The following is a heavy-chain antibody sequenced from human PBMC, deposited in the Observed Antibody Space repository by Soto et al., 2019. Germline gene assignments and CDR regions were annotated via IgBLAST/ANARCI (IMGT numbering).Heavy chain of an antibody. CDR3: ARDLGYSGYDSPPGYYYFYYYYMYV. CDR2: IYYSGST. D-gene: IGHD5-12*01. CDR1: GGSISSGGYY. J-gene: IGHJ6*03. V-gene: IGHV4-31*03. Sequence: KTSETLSLTCTVSGGSISSGGYYWSWIRQHPGKGLEWIGYIYYSGSTYYNPSLKSRVTISVDTSKNQFSLKLSSVTAADTAVYHCARDLGYSGYDSPPGYYYFYYYYMYVWGKGTTVTVSS.